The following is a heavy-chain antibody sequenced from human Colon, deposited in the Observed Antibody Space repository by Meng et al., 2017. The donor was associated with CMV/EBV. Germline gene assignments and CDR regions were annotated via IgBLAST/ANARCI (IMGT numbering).Heavy chain of an antibody. J-gene: IGHJ4*02. D-gene: IGHD3-10*01. CDR1: GFTFRNYW. Sequence: GESLKISCVASGFTFRNYWMHWVRQSPGKGLVWVSHILNDGSGTGYADSVKGRFTISRDNAKNTLYLQMDSLRVEDPALYYCARGAGGFDYWGQGTRVTVSS. CDR3: ARGAGGFDY. V-gene: IGHV3-74*01. CDR2: ILNDGSGT.